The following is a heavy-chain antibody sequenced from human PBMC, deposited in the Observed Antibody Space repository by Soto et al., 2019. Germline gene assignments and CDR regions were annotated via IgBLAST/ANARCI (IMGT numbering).Heavy chain of an antibody. J-gene: IGHJ2*01. Sequence: WGSLRLSCAPSGFPLCDYYMSSIRQSPERGLEWLSFLSSSSRFTKYADSLRGRFTISRDNAKNALYLQMNSLRAEDTTVYYCARRLGSLPTANLDLWGRSTLVTVSS. D-gene: IGHD1-1*01. CDR1: GFPLCDYY. CDR3: ARRLGSLPTANLDL. V-gene: IGHV3-11*06. CDR2: LSSSSRFT.